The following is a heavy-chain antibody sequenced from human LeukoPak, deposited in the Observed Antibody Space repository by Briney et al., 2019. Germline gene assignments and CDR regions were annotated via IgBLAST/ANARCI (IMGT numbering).Heavy chain of an antibody. J-gene: IGHJ3*02. V-gene: IGHV3-48*03. D-gene: IGHD1-26*01. Sequence: GGSLRLSCAASGFTFSSYEMNWVRQAPGKGLEWVSYISSSGSTIYYADSVKGRFTISRDNAKNSLYLQMNSLRAEDTAVYYCARAPVGATGDAFDIWGQGTMVSVSS. CDR1: GFTFSSYE. CDR3: ARAPVGATGDAFDI. CDR2: ISSSGSTI.